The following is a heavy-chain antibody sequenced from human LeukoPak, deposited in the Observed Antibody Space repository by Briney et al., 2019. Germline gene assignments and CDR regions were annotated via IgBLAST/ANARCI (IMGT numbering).Heavy chain of an antibody. CDR1: GYTFTSYD. D-gene: IGHD3-3*01. J-gene: IGHJ4*02. Sequence: ASVKVSCKASGYTFTSYDINWVRQATGQGLEWMGWINPNSGGTNYAQKFQGRITMTRDTSISTAYMELSRLRSDDTAVYYCARDLGYDFWSGYPSPFDYWGQGTLVTVSS. CDR2: INPNSGGT. CDR3: ARDLGYDFWSGYPSPFDY. V-gene: IGHV1-2*02.